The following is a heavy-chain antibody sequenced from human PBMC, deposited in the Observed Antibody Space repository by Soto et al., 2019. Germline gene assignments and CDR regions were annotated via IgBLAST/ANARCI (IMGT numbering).Heavy chain of an antibody. J-gene: IGHJ3*02. Sequence: QVQLVESGGGVVQPGRSLRLSCAASGFTFSSYAMHWVRQAPGKGLEWVAVISSDGSKKYYADSGKGRFTIFRDNSKNTLYLQMNSLRPEDTAVYYCASPTIRDHSAFDIWGQGTMVTGSS. CDR3: ASPTIRDHSAFDI. CDR2: ISSDGSKK. V-gene: IGHV3-30-3*01. CDR1: GFTFSSYA. D-gene: IGHD5-18*01.